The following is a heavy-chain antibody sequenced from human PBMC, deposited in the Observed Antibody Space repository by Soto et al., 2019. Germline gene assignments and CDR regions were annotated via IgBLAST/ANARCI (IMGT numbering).Heavy chain of an antibody. V-gene: IGHV1-46*01. CDR1: GYTFTSYY. J-gene: IGHJ3*02. Sequence: ASVKVSCKASGYTFTSYYMHWVRQAPGQGLEWMGIINPSGGSTSYAQKFQGRVTMTRDTSTSTVYMELSSLRSEDTAVYYCARGLVVTATRYPFDIWGQGTMVTVSS. CDR3: ARGLVVTATRYPFDI. D-gene: IGHD2-21*02. CDR2: INPSGGST.